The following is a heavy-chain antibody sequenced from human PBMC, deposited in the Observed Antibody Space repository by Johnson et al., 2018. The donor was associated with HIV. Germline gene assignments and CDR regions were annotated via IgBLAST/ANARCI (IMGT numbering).Heavy chain of an antibody. J-gene: IGHJ3*02. D-gene: IGHD1-1*01. CDR3: ASRYTVDAFDI. V-gene: IGHV3-30*04. Sequence: QVQLVESGGGVVRPGGSLRLSCAASGFTFDEYAMHWVRQAPGKGLEWVAVISYDGSNKYYADSVKGRFTISGDNSKNTLYLQMNSLRAEDTAVYYCASRYTVDAFDIWGQGTMVTVSS. CDR2: ISYDGSNK. CDR1: GFTFDEYA.